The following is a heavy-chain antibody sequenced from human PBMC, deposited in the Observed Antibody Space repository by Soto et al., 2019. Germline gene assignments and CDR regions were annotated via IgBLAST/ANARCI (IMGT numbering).Heavy chain of an antibody. CDR3: ARRIAVAGTVFDY. Sequence: SETLSLTCTVSGGSISSSSYYWGWIRQPPGKGLEWIGSIYYSGSTYYNPSLKSGVTISVDTSKNQFSLKLSSVTAADTAVYYCARRIAVAGTVFDYWGQGTLVTVSS. V-gene: IGHV4-39*01. CDR2: IYYSGST. J-gene: IGHJ4*02. D-gene: IGHD6-19*01. CDR1: GGSISSSSYY.